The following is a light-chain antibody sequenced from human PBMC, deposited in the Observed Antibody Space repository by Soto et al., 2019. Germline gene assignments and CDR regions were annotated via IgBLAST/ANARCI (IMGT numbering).Light chain of an antibody. CDR2: GAS. CDR1: QSVCFSSFDKNY. Sequence: DIVMTQSPDSLAVSLGERATISCKSSQSVCFSSFDKNYLAWYQQKSGQAPRLLIYGASTRATGIPARFSGSGSGTEFTLTISTLQSEDFALYYCQQYNNWPPLTFGGGTKVEIK. CDR3: QQYNNWPPLT. V-gene: IGKV4-1*01. J-gene: IGKJ4*01.